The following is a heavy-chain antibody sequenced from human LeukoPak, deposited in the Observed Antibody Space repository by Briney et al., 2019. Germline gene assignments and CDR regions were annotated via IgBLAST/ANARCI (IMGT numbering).Heavy chain of an antibody. D-gene: IGHD5-12*01. Sequence: GASVKVSCKASGYTFTSYDVSWVRQAPGQGLEWMGWISAYNGDTKHAQNLQGRVTLTTDTSTSTAYMELRSLRSDDTAVYYCARVLGKDIVELAYWGQGTLVTVSS. V-gene: IGHV1-18*01. J-gene: IGHJ4*02. CDR3: ARVLGKDIVELAY. CDR2: ISAYNGDT. CDR1: GYTFTSYD.